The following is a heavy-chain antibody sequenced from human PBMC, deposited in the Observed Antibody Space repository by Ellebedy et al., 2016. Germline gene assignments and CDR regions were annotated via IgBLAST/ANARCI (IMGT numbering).Heavy chain of an antibody. CDR2: INPNSGGT. Sequence: ASVKVSCXASGYTFTGYYMHWVRQAPGQGLEWMGWINPNSGGTNYAQKFQGWVTMTRDTSISTAYMELSRLRSDDTAVYYCARAYPPNCSSTSCYASPHGMDVWGQGTTVTVSS. J-gene: IGHJ6*02. D-gene: IGHD2-2*01. V-gene: IGHV1-2*04. CDR3: ARAYPPNCSSTSCYASPHGMDV. CDR1: GYTFTGYY.